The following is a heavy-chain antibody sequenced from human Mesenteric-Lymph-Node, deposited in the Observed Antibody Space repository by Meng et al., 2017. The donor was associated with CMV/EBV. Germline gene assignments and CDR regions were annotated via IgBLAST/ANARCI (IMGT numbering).Heavy chain of an antibody. Sequence: GESLKISCAASGFTVSSNYMNWVRQAPGKGLEWVSSISSSSSYIYYADSVKGRFTISRDNAKNSLYLQMNSLRAEDTAVYYCAREEGLLLGSSKGARGMDVWGQGTTVTVSS. CDR3: AREEGLLLGSSKGARGMDV. D-gene: IGHD1-26*01. CDR2: ISSSSSYI. CDR1: GFTVSSNY. J-gene: IGHJ6*02. V-gene: IGHV3-21*01.